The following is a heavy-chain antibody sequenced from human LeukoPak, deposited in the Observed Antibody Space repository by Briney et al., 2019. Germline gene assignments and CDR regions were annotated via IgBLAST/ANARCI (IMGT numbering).Heavy chain of an antibody. J-gene: IGHJ3*02. D-gene: IGHD2-21*01. CDR2: IKQDGSEK. Sequence: GGSLRLSCAASGFTFSSYWMSWVRQAPGKGLEWVANIKQDGSEKYYVDSVKGRFTISRDNAKNSLYLQMNSLRAEDTAVYYCAKGEVTRRLDAFDIWGQGTMVTVSS. CDR1: GFTFSSYW. V-gene: IGHV3-7*01. CDR3: AKGEVTRRLDAFDI.